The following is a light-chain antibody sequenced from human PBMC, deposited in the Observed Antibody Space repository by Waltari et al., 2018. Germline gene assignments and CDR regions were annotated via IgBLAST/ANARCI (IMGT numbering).Light chain of an antibody. CDR3: QQYYSSPRT. V-gene: IGKV4-1*01. CDR2: WAS. Sequence: IVMTQSPYPLAVSLGERAPINCMSSQNLLYRSTNKYYLAWYQRKPGHPPKVLIYWASTRESGVPDRFSGSGSGTDFTLTISSLQAEDVAVYYCQQYYSSPRTFGQGTKVEIK. CDR1: QNLLYRSTNKYY. J-gene: IGKJ1*01.